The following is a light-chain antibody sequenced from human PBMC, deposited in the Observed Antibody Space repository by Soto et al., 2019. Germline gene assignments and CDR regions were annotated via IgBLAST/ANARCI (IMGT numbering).Light chain of an antibody. Sequence: DIQMTQSPSSLSASVGDRVTITCQASHTISTYLNWYQQKPGKVPEVLIYAASSLRSGVPSRFSGGGSGTDFTLTLSSLQPEDFATYYCQQSYNTPWTFGQGTKVEVK. J-gene: IGKJ1*01. V-gene: IGKV1-39*01. CDR1: HTISTY. CDR3: QQSYNTPWT. CDR2: AAS.